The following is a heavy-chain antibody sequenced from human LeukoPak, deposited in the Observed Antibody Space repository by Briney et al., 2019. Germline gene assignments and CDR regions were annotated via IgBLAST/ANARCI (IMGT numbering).Heavy chain of an antibody. CDR3: ARDGTMIVVAHYWYFDL. J-gene: IGHJ2*01. Sequence: GGSLRLSCAASGFTVSSNYMSWVRQAPGKGLEWVSSISSSSSYIYYADSVKGRFTISRDNAKNSLYLQMNSLGAEDTAVYYCARDGTMIVVAHYWYFDLWGRGTLVTVSS. CDR2: ISSSSSYI. V-gene: IGHV3-21*01. D-gene: IGHD3-22*01. CDR1: GFTVSSNY.